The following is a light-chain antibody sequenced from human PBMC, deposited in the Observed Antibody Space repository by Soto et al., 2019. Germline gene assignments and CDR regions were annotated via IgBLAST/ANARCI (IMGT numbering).Light chain of an antibody. Sequence: QSLLTQPASVSGSPGQSITISCTGTSSDVGGYNYVSWYQQHPGKAPKLMIFEVSNRHSGVCNRFSGSKSGNTASLTISGLHAEDEADYYCSSYTSSSTRVFGGGTKLTVL. V-gene: IGLV2-14*01. CDR3: SSYTSSSTRV. CDR2: EVS. CDR1: SSDVGGYNY. J-gene: IGLJ3*02.